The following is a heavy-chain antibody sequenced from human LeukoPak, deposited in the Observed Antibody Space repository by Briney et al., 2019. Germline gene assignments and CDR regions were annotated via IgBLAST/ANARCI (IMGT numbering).Heavy chain of an antibody. J-gene: IGHJ3*02. CDR3: ARRAYYYGSGSYYNGANDAFDI. V-gene: IGHV4-61*02. D-gene: IGHD3-10*01. CDR2: IYTSGST. Sequence: SQTLSLTCTVSGGSISSGSYYWSWLRQPAGTGLEWLGRIYTSGSTNYNPSLKSPVTISVNTSKNQFSLKLSSVTAADTAVYYCARRAYYYGSGSYYNGANDAFDIWGQGTMVTVSS. CDR1: GGSISSGSYY.